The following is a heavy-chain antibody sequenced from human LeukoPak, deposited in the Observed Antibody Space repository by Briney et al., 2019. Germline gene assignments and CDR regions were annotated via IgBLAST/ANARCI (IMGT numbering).Heavy chain of an antibody. Sequence: ASVTVSCTASGYTFTSYAMHWVRQAPGQRLEWMGWINAGNGNTKYSQKFQGRVTITRDTSASTAYMELSSLRSEDTAVYYCAMDNYGDYASRWFDPWGQGTLVTVSS. CDR2: INAGNGNT. CDR3: AMDNYGDYASRWFDP. D-gene: IGHD4-17*01. CDR1: GYTFTSYA. V-gene: IGHV1-3*01. J-gene: IGHJ5*02.